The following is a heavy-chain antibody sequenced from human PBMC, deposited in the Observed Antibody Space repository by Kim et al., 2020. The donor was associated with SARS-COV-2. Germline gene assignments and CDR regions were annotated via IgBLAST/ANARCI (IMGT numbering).Heavy chain of an antibody. CDR1: GGSISSYY. Sequence: SETLSLTCTVSGGSISSYYWSWIRQPPGKGLEWIGYIYYSGSTNYNPSLKSRVTISVDTSKNQFSLKLSSVTAADTAVYYCARVLLRNCGGDCYSYYGMDVWGQGTTVTVSS. D-gene: IGHD2-21*02. J-gene: IGHJ6*02. CDR3: ARVLLRNCGGDCYSYYGMDV. V-gene: IGHV4-59*13. CDR2: IYYSGST.